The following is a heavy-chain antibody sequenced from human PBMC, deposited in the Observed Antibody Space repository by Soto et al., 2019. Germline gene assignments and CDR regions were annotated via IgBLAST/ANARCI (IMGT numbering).Heavy chain of an antibody. CDR1: GVSLTSGNW. D-gene: IGHD3-10*01. CDR2: IFHDGTA. Sequence: SETLSLTCAVSGVSLTSGNWWTWVRQSPQRGLEYIGEIFHDGTANYYPSFERRVAMSVDTSRNQFSLKLTSVTAADTAVYFCARLVYDTRLNYMYFDFWGPGTLGTVS. CDR3: ARLVYDTRLNYMYFDF. J-gene: IGHJ4*02. V-gene: IGHV4-4*02.